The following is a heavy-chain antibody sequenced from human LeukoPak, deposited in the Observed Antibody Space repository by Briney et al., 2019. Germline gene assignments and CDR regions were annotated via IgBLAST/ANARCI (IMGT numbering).Heavy chain of an antibody. D-gene: IGHD6-19*01. CDR1: GGSISSYY. Sequence: RPSETLSLTCTVSGGSISSYYWSWIRQPPGKGLEWIGYIYYSGITNYNPSLKSRVTISVDTSKNQFSLKLSSVTAADTAVYYCARYRRWQWLDSNWFDPWGQGTLVTVSS. CDR2: IYYSGIT. V-gene: IGHV4-59*01. CDR3: ARYRRWQWLDSNWFDP. J-gene: IGHJ5*02.